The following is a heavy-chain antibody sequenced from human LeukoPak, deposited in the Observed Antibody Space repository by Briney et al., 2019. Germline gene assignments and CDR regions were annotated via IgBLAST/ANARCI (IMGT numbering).Heavy chain of an antibody. CDR2: IIPIFGTA. V-gene: IGHV1-69*05. D-gene: IGHD6-6*01. CDR3: ATHLEYSSSSLDVNLDY. Sequence: GSSVKVSCKASGGTFSSYAISWVRQAPGQGLEWMGGIIPIFGTANYAQKFQGRVTITTDESTSTAYMELSSLRSEDTAVYYCATHLEYSSSSLDVNLDYWGQGTLVTVSS. CDR1: GGTFSSYA. J-gene: IGHJ4*02.